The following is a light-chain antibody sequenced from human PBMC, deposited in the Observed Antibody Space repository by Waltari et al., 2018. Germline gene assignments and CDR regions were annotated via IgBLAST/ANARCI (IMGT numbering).Light chain of an antibody. CDR3: QNYVRLPAT. V-gene: IGKV3-20*01. CDR1: QSVARA. Sequence: EIVLTQSPGTLSLSPGERATLSCRASQSVARALAWYQQKPGQPPRLRIYNTYTRATGVPDRCSGGGSGTDFSLTISRLEPEDFAVYYCQNYVRLPATFGQGTKVEIK. J-gene: IGKJ1*01. CDR2: NTY.